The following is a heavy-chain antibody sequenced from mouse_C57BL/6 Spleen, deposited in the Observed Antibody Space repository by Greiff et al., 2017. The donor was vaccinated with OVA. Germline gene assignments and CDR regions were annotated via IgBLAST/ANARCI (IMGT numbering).Heavy chain of an antibody. CDR3: TTRGNYGMDY. CDR1: GFNIKDDY. CDR2: IDPENGDT. Sequence: EVQLQQSGAELVRPGASVKLSCTASGFNIKDDYMHWVKQRPEQGLEWIGWIDPENGDTEYASKFQGKATITADTSSNTAYLQLSSLTSEDTAVYYCTTRGNYGMDYWGQGTSVTVSS. V-gene: IGHV14-4*01. J-gene: IGHJ4*01.